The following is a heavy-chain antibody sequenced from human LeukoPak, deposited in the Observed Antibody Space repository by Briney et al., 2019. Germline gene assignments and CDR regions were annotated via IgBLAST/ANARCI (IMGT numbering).Heavy chain of an antibody. CDR2: INHSGST. D-gene: IGHD2-8*02. CDR1: GGSFSGYY. Sequence: SETLSLTCAVYGGSFSGYYWSWIRQPPGKGLEWIGEINHSGSTNYNPSLKSRVTISVDTSKNQFSLRLSSVTAADTAVYYCARVGTGGYYYYYMDVWGKGTTVTVSS. J-gene: IGHJ6*03. V-gene: IGHV4-34*01. CDR3: ARVGTGGYYYYYMDV.